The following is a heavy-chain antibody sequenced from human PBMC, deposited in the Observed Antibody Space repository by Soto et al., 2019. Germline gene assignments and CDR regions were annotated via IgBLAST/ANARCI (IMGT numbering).Heavy chain of an antibody. CDR3: AREGGGDGTYSSSTLDY. Sequence: ASVKVSCKASGGTFSSYAISWVRQAPGQGLEWMGGIIPIFGTANYAQKFQGRVTITADESTSTAYMELSSLRSEDTAVYYCAREGGGDGTYSSSTLDYWGQGTLVTVS. CDR2: IIPIFGTA. CDR1: GGTFSSYA. J-gene: IGHJ4*02. D-gene: IGHD6-6*01. V-gene: IGHV1-69*13.